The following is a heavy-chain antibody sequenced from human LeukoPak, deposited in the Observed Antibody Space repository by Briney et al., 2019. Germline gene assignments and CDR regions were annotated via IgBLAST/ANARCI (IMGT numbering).Heavy chain of an antibody. Sequence: GGSLRLSCTASGFTFSNYRMNWVRQAPGKGLEWVSSISSSSSYIYYADSVKGRFTISRDNAKNSLYLQMNSLRAEDTAVYYCASASTGYSSSWVPRYWGQGTLVTVSS. CDR3: ASASTGYSSSWVPRY. V-gene: IGHV3-21*01. J-gene: IGHJ4*02. CDR1: GFTFSNYR. CDR2: ISSSSSYI. D-gene: IGHD6-13*01.